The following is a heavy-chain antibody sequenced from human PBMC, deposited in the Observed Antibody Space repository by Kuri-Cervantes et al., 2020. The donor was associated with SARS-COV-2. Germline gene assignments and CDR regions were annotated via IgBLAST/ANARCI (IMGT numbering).Heavy chain of an antibody. CDR3: ARALYYYDSRGPIDY. CDR1: GFTFSSNG. Sequence: GGSLRLSFAASGFTFSSNGMHWGRQAPGKGLEGVAVIWYDGSNKYYADPVKGRFTISRDNSKNTLYLQMNSLRAEDTAVYYCARALYYYDSRGPIDYWGQGTLVTVSS. D-gene: IGHD3-22*01. J-gene: IGHJ4*02. V-gene: IGHV3-33*01. CDR2: IWYDGSNK.